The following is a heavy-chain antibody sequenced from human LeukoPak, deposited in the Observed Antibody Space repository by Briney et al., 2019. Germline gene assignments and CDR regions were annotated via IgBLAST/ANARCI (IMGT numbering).Heavy chain of an antibody. V-gene: IGHV3-23*01. Sequence: HPGGSLRLSYAASGFTFSNYAMNWVRQAPGKGLEWVSGISGSGDTTYYADSVKGRFTISRDNAKNSLYLQMNTLRPEDTAVYYCTRERQNNDFWSGGDYWGQGTLVTVSS. CDR3: TRERQNNDFWSGGDY. J-gene: IGHJ4*02. D-gene: IGHD3/OR15-3a*01. CDR2: ISGSGDTT. CDR1: GFTFSNYA.